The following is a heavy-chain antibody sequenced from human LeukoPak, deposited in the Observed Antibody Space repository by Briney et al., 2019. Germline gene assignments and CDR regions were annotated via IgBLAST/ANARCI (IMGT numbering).Heavy chain of an antibody. CDR3: ARGGTPGYSSGRIGY. D-gene: IGHD6-19*01. Sequence: GSLRLSCVASGFTFSSNYMSWVRQAPGKGLEWVSVIYSAGNTYYADSVKGRFTISRHNSENTLYLHMNSLRVEDTAVYFCARGGTPGYSSGRIGYWGQGTLVTVSS. CDR1: GFTFSSNY. J-gene: IGHJ4*02. V-gene: IGHV3-53*04. CDR2: IYSAGNT.